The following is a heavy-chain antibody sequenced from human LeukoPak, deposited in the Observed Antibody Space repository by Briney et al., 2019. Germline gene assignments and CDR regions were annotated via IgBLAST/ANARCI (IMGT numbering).Heavy chain of an antibody. CDR1: GFTFSSYG. V-gene: IGHV3-30*18. CDR2: ISYDGSNK. CDR3: AKLHIVVVTAIRRQAFDI. J-gene: IGHJ3*02. Sequence: PGRSLRLSCAASGFTFSSYGMHWVRQAPGKGLEWVAVISYDGSNKYYADSVKGRFTISRDNSKNTLYLQMNSLRAEDTAVYYCAKLHIVVVTAIRRQAFDIWGQGTMVTVSS. D-gene: IGHD2-21*02.